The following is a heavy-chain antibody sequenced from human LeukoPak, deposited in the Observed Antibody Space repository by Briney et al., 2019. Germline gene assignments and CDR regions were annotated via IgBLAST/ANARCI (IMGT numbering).Heavy chain of an antibody. Sequence: GASVKVSCKASGYTFTNYYMHWVRQAPGQGLEWMGIINPSGGSTSYAQKFQGRVTMTRDTSTSTVYMELSSLRSEDTAVYYCARDGTSYYYGSGSPHYYGMDVWGKGTTVTVSS. V-gene: IGHV1-46*01. CDR2: INPSGGST. CDR3: ARDGTSYYYGSGSPHYYGMDV. J-gene: IGHJ6*04. CDR1: GYTFTNYY. D-gene: IGHD3-10*01.